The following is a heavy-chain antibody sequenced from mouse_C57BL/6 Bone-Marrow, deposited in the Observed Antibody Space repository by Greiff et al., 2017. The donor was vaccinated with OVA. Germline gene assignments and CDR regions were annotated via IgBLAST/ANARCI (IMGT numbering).Heavy chain of an antibody. V-gene: IGHV5-12*01. Sequence: EVKLVESGGGLVQPGGSLKLSCAASGFTFSDYYMYWVRQTPEKRLEWVAYLSNGGGSTYYPDTVKGRFTISRDNAKNTLYLQMSRLKSEDTAMYYCARHPYAMDYWGQGTSVTVSS. CDR2: LSNGGGST. CDR1: GFTFSDYY. CDR3: ARHPYAMDY. J-gene: IGHJ4*01.